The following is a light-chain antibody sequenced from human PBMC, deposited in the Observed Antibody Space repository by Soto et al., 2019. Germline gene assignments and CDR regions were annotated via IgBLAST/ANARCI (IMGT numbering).Light chain of an antibody. CDR3: QQYGNSPWT. Sequence: EIVLTQSPSTLSLSPGEGITLSCRASQSVSSSYLAWYQQIPGRAPRLLIYGASTRATGIPDKFTGSGSGTDFTLTINRLEPEDFAVYYCQQYGNSPWTFGQGTKVEVK. J-gene: IGKJ1*01. CDR2: GAS. CDR1: QSVSSSY. V-gene: IGKV3-20*01.